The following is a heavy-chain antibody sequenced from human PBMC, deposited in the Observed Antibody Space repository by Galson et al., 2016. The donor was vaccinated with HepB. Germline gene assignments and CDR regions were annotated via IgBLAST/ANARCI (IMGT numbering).Heavy chain of an antibody. V-gene: IGHV2-5*02. D-gene: IGHD3-10*01. CDR1: GFSLTTSGEG. Sequence: PALVKPTQTLTLTCSFSGFSLTTSGEGVAWIRQPPGKALEWLALIYWDDDKRFSPSLQRRLTITKDTSKNQVVLTMTNVDPVDKAAYYRAHRRSGLMVWGLKDVFDNWGQGTVVTVSS. CDR2: IYWDDDK. CDR3: AHRRSGLMVWGLKDVFDN. J-gene: IGHJ3*02.